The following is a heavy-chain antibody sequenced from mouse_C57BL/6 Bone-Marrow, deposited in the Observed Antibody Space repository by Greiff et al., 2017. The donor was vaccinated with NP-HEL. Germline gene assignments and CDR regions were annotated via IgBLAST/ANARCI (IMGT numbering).Heavy chain of an antibody. CDR3: ARRLYFDY. CDR1: GYTFTDYY. Sequence: VMLVESGAELVRPGASVTLSCKASGYTFTDYYINWVKQRPGQGLEWIARIYPGSGNTYYNEKFKGKATLTAEKSSSTAYMQLSSLTSEDSAVYCCARRLYFDYWGQGTTLTVSS. V-gene: IGHV1-76*01. J-gene: IGHJ2*01. CDR2: IYPGSGNT.